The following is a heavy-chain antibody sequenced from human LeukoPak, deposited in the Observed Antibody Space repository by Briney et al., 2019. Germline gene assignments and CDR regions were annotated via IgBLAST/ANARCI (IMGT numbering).Heavy chain of an antibody. J-gene: IGHJ4*02. V-gene: IGHV3-53*01. D-gene: IGHD3-16*01. CDR1: GFIVSSNY. Sequence: GGSLRLSCVASGFIVSSNYMSWVRQAPGKGLEWVSVIYSGGRTYYADSVKGRFTISRDDARDSLYLQMNSLRDEGTALYYCARRDPYGYYFDYWGQGTLVTVSS. CDR3: ARRDPYGYYFDY. CDR2: IYSGGRT.